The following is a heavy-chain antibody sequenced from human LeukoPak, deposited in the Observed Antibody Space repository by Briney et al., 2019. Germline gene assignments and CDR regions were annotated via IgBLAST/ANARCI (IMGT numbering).Heavy chain of an antibody. J-gene: IGHJ4*02. D-gene: IGHD5-18*01. CDR3: VTNWGYSTLTY. Sequence: SETLSLTCSVSGFSGYSISSGFYWGWIRQPPGKGLEWIGSIFHSGSTYYNPSLKSRVTMSVDTSKNQFSLKLSSVTAADTAVYYCVTNWGYSTLTYWGQGTLVTVSS. CDR2: IFHSGST. V-gene: IGHV4-38-2*02. CDR1: GYSISSGFY.